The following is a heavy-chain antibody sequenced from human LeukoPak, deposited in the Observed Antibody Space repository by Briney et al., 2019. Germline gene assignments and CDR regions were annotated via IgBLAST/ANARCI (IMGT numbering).Heavy chain of an antibody. CDR3: ARRVVFLPYYYYGMDV. V-gene: IGHV3-11*01. Sequence: GGPLRLSCAASGFPFSAYSMPWVRQAPGKGLECIASVTGSGNSRVFADSVKGRFTISRDNAKNSLYLQMNSLRAEDTAVYYCARRVVFLPYYYYGMDVWGQGTTVTVSS. J-gene: IGHJ6*02. CDR2: VTGSGNSR. CDR1: GFPFSAYS. D-gene: IGHD3-3*01.